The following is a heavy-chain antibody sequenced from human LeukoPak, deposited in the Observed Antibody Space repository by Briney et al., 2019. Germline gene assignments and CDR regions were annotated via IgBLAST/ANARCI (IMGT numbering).Heavy chain of an antibody. Sequence: SETLSLTCTVSGGSISTYYWSWIRQPPGKGLEWIGYIYYSGSTNYNPSLKSRVTISVDTSKNQFSLKLSSVTAADTAVYYCARSRLNWYFDLWGRGTLVTVSS. CDR3: ARSRLNWYFDL. CDR1: GGSISTYY. V-gene: IGHV4-59*08. CDR2: IYYSGST. J-gene: IGHJ2*01. D-gene: IGHD4/OR15-4a*01.